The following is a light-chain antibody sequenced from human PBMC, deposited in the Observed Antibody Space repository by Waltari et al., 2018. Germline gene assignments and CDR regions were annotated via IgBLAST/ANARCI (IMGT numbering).Light chain of an antibody. CDR3: QQYNSYSLLT. J-gene: IGKJ4*01. Sequence: DIQMTQSPFNLSASVGDRVIITCRASQSISNWLAWYQHKPGKAPKLLIYKASTLASGDPSRFSGSGSGTDFSLTISSLQPDDFATYYCQQYNSYSLLTFGGGTKVEIK. CDR1: QSISNW. CDR2: KAS. V-gene: IGKV1-5*03.